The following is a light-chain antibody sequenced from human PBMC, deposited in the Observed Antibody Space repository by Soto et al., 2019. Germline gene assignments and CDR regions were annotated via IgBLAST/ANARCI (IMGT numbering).Light chain of an antibody. Sequence: DIQMTQSPSSLSASVGERVTITCRASQSLSTYVNWYQQKPGKAPKVLIYAASSLQSGVPSRFSGSGSETDFTLTISRLQPEDSATYYCQQSYSTPTWTFCQGTKVEIK. V-gene: IGKV1-39*01. CDR1: QSLSTY. J-gene: IGKJ1*01. CDR2: AAS. CDR3: QQSYSTPTWT.